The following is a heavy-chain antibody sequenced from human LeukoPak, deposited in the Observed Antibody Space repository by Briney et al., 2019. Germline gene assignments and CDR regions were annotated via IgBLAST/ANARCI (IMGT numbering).Heavy chain of an antibody. D-gene: IGHD6-6*01. J-gene: IGHJ5*01. CDR3: TRDPRHFDS. Sequence: PGGSLRLSCAASGFTFTRYWMHRVRQVPGKGLVWVSRINNDGSSTNYADSVKGRFTISRDNAKNSLYLQMSSLRVEDTAVYYCTRDPRHFDSCGQGTLVTVSS. V-gene: IGHV3-74*01. CDR2: INNDGSST. CDR1: GFTFTRYW.